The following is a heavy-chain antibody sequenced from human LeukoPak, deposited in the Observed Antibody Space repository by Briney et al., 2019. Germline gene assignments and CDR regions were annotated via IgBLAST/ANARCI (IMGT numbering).Heavy chain of an antibody. V-gene: IGHV5-51*01. Sequence: PGESLKISCRGSGYSFTTYWIGWVRQMRGKGLEWVGIIYPGDSDTRYTPSFQGQVTMSAAKSINTAYLQWSSMNASDTAMYYCARRQGCSRTICPPDYWGQGTLVTVSP. CDR3: ARRQGCSRTICPPDY. CDR1: GYSFTTYW. J-gene: IGHJ4*02. CDR2: IYPGDSDT. D-gene: IGHD2-2*01.